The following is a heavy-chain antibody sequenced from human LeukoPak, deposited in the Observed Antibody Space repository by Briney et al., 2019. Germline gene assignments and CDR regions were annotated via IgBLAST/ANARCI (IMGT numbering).Heavy chain of an antibody. V-gene: IGHV4-39*07. CDR1: GGSISSSIYY. Sequence: SETLSLTCTVSGGSISSSIYYWGWIRQPPGKGLEWIGSIYYSGSTYYNPSLKSRVTISVDTSKNQFSLKLSSVTAADTAVYYCAREDYSGMDVWGQGTTVTVSS. CDR3: AREDYSGMDV. J-gene: IGHJ6*02. CDR2: IYYSGST.